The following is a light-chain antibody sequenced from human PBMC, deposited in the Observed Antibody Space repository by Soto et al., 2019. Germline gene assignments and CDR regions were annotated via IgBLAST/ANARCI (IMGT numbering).Light chain of an antibody. CDR3: CSFARRSTSYV. CDR2: EGT. V-gene: IGLV2-23*01. Sequence: QSALTQPASVSGSPGQSITISCTGTSSDVGSSDLVSWYQQHPGKAPKLIIFEGTRRPSGVSGRFSGSMSGNTASLTISGLQAEDEADYYCCSFARRSTSYVFGTGPKVTVL. J-gene: IGLJ1*01. CDR1: SSDVGSSDL.